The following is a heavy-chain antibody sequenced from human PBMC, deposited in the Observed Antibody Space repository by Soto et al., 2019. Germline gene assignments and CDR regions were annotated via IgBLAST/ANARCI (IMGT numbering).Heavy chain of an antibody. J-gene: IGHJ4*02. V-gene: IGHV1-69*04. D-gene: IGHD4-4*01. CDR2: IIPILGIA. CDR3: ARDYYSNYCCPY. CDR1: GGTFSSYT. Sequence: GASVKVSCKASGGTFSSYTISWVRQAPGQGLEWMGRIIPILGIANYAQKFQGRVTITADKSMSTAYMELSSLRSEDTAVYYCARDYYSNYCCPYWGQGTLVTVSS.